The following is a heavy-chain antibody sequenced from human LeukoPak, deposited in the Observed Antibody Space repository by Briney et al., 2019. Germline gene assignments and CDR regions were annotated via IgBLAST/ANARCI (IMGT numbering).Heavy chain of an antibody. Sequence: GGSLRLSCTVSGFTFNTYGMSRVRQAPGKGLEWVSGISASGSNTHYADSVKGRVIISRDNSKNTLYLEMKSLRAEDTALYFCAQDGYCSSAHCYTGAIEMWGQGTMVTVS. CDR2: ISASGSNT. CDR1: GFTFNTYG. CDR3: AQDGYCSSAHCYTGAIEM. V-gene: IGHV3-23*01. J-gene: IGHJ3*02. D-gene: IGHD2-2*01.